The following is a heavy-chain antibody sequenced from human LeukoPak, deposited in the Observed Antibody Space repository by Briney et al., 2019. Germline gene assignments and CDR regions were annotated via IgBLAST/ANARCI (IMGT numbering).Heavy chain of an antibody. CDR2: IYNSGST. D-gene: IGHD4-11*01. CDR1: GGSISSYY. Sequence: SETLSLTCTVSGGSISSYYWNWIRQPPGKGLEWIGYIYNSGSTNYNPSLKSRVTISVDTSKNQFSLKLSSVTAADTAVYYCARLYSSSLGRVFDYWGQGTLVTVSS. CDR3: ARLYSSSLGRVFDY. J-gene: IGHJ4*02. V-gene: IGHV4-59*01.